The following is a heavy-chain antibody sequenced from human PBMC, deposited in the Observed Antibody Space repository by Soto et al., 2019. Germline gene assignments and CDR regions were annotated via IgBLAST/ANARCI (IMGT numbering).Heavy chain of an antibody. Sequence: PGGSLRLACAVSGFNVNNYRMSWVRQPPGKGLEGVATIKEDGSERYYVPSVRGRFTISRDNAKNSLILQMNSRRADDTAVYYWASLKVGSAWDSWGQGTLVTVS. CDR1: GFNVNNYR. V-gene: IGHV3-7*03. D-gene: IGHD6-19*01. CDR3: ASLKVGSAWDS. J-gene: IGHJ4*02. CDR2: IKEDGSER.